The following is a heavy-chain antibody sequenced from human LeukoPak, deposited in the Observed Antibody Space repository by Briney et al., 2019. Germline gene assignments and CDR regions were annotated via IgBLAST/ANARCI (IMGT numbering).Heavy chain of an antibody. CDR3: ARVGAIGSSYGPFDY. CDR1: GGSFSGYY. Sequence: SQTLSLTCAVSGGSFSGYYWSWIRQPPGNGLEWIGEINHSGSTNYNPYLKSRVTISVDTSKNQFSLKLSSVTAADTAVYYCARVGAIGSSYGPFDYWGQGTLVTVSS. CDR2: INHSGST. D-gene: IGHD5-18*01. V-gene: IGHV4-34*01. J-gene: IGHJ4*02.